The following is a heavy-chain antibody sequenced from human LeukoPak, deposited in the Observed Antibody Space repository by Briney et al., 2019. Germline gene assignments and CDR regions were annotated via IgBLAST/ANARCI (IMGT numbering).Heavy chain of an antibody. D-gene: IGHD3-10*01. Sequence: PGRSLRLSCAASGFTFSSYAMHWVRQAPGKGLEWVAVISYDGSNKYYADSVKGRFTISRDNARNSVFLQMNSLRAEDTAVYYCARDSEVTLVRGVFDVWGQGTKVTVSS. CDR1: GFTFSSYA. J-gene: IGHJ6*02. CDR2: ISYDGSNK. V-gene: IGHV3-30-3*01. CDR3: ARDSEVTLVRGVFDV.